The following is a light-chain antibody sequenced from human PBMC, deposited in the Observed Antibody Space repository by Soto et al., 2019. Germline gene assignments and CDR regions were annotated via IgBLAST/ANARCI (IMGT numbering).Light chain of an antibody. Sequence: EVVLTQSPATLSVSPGERATLSCRASESVNNKLGWYQQKPGQAPRLLIYRASTRATGIPARFSGSGSGTEFTLTISSLQSEDSADYCCHQSNNWFPFTFAQGTRLEIK. V-gene: IGKV3-15*01. CDR2: RAS. CDR3: HQSNNWFPFT. CDR1: ESVNNK. J-gene: IGKJ5*01.